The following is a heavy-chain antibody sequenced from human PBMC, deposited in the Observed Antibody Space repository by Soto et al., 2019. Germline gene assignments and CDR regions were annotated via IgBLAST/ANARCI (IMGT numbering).Heavy chain of an antibody. J-gene: IGHJ4*02. D-gene: IGHD6-19*01. V-gene: IGHV3-30-3*01. CDR1: GFTFSSYA. CDR2: ISYDGSNK. CDR3: ARDPSSGWYIYFDY. Sequence: GGSLRLSCAASGFTFSSYAMHWVRQAPGKGLEWVAVISYDGSNKYYADSVKGRFTISRENSKNTLYLQMNSLRAEDTAVYYCARDPSSGWYIYFDYWGQGTLVTVSS.